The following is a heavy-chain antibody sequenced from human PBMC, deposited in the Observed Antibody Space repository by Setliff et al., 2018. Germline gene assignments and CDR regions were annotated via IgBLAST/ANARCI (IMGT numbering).Heavy chain of an antibody. CDR3: ARDGHNVYYFDY. V-gene: IGHV3-23*03. D-gene: IGHD1-1*01. J-gene: IGHJ4*02. Sequence: LRLSCAVSGFTFSSYAMSWVRQAPGKGLEWVSTIYSGDRSTFYTDSVKGRFTISRDSSKNTLYLQMNSLRAEDTAVYYCARDGHNVYYFDYWGLGTLVTVSS. CDR2: IYSGDRST. CDR1: GFTFSSYA.